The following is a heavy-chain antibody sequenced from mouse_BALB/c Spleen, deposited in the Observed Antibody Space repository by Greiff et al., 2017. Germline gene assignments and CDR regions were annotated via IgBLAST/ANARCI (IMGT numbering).Heavy chain of an antibody. CDR1: GFSLTGYG. V-gene: IGHV2-6-7*01. CDR3: ARSYYYGSSHFDY. Sequence: VQLVESGPGLVAPSQSLSITCTVSGFSLTGYGVNWVRQPPGKGLEWLGMIWGDGSTDYNSALKSRLSISKDNSKSQVFLKMNSLQTDDTARYYCARSYYYGSSHFDYWGQGTTLTVSS. J-gene: IGHJ2*01. CDR2: IWGDGST. D-gene: IGHD1-1*01.